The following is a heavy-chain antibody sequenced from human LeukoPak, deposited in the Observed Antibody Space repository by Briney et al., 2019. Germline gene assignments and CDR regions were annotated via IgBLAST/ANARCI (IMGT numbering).Heavy chain of an antibody. CDR2: ISGSGGST. CDR3: AKDTTFGVVMYNDY. J-gene: IGHJ4*02. Sequence: GGSLRLSCAASGFTFSSHAMHWVRQAPGKGLEWVSAISGSGGSTYYADSVKGRFTISRDNSKNTLYLQMNSLRAEDTAVYYCAKDTTFGVVMYNDYWGQGTLVTVSS. V-gene: IGHV3-23*01. CDR1: GFTFSSHA. D-gene: IGHD3-3*01.